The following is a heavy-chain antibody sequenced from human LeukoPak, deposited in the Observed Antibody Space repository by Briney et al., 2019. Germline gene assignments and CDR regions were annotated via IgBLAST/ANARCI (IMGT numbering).Heavy chain of an antibody. D-gene: IGHD2-2*01. CDR3: ARDGVPAARDL. J-gene: IGHJ3*01. V-gene: IGHV3-7*01. CDR2: INGAGGEK. CDR1: GFTFSRHW. Sequence: PGGSLRLSCEASGFTFSRHWLTWVGQPPGKGLQGLGNINGAGGEKHYVVSVKGRFTISRDSAKTSLYLHMNSLRAEDTAVYYCARDGVPAARDLWGQGTMVIVSS.